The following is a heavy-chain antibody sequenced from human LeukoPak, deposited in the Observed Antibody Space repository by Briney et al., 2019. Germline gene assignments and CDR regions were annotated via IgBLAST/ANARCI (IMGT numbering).Heavy chain of an antibody. Sequence: GGSLRLSCAASGFTVSSNYMSWVRQAPGKGLEWVSVIYSGGSTYYADSVKGRFTISRHNSKNTLYLQMNSLRAEDTAVYYCARESTFYSDSSGYYFDYWGQGTLVTVSS. CDR3: ARESTFYSDSSGYYFDY. V-gene: IGHV3-53*04. J-gene: IGHJ4*02. CDR2: IYSGGST. D-gene: IGHD3-22*01. CDR1: GFTVSSNY.